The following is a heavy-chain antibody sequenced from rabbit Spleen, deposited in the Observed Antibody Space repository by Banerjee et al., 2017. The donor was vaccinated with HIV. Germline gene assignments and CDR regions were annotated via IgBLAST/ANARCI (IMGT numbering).Heavy chain of an antibody. CDR1: GFDLNNDYD. CDR2: IYNGDGTP. V-gene: IGHV1S45*01. J-gene: IGHJ6*01. CDR3: ARDTGSSFSTYGMDL. Sequence: QEHLEESGGDLVKPEGSLTLTCTASGFDLNNDYDMCWVRQAPGKGLEWIACIYNGDGTPYYASWVNGRFTVSKTSSTTVTLQMTSLTVADTATYFCARDTGSSFSTYGMDLWGQGTLVTVS. D-gene: IGHD8-1*01.